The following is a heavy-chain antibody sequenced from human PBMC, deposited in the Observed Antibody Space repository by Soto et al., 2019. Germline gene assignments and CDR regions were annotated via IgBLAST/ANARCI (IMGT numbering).Heavy chain of an antibody. CDR3: ALTRRSSLLEVAGPGFEY. Sequence: ASVKVSCKASGYTFTSYGISWVRQAPGQGLEWMGWISAYNGNTNYAQKLQGRVTMTTDTSTSTAYMELRSLRVDDTGVYYCALTRRSSLLEVAGPGFEYWGQGTLVTVSS. D-gene: IGHD6-19*01. CDR2: ISAYNGNT. V-gene: IGHV1-18*01. CDR1: GYTFTSYG. J-gene: IGHJ4*02.